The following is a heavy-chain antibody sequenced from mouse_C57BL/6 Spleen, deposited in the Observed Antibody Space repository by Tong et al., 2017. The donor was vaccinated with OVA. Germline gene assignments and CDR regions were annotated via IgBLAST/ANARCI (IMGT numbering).Heavy chain of an antibody. Sequence: EVQLQGSGAGLVKPGGSLKLSCAASGFTFSSYGMSWVRQTPDKRLEWVATISSGGSYTYYPDNVKGRFTIARDNAKNTLFLQMTSLRSEDTAMYYCAAGTNAMDYWGQGTSVTVSS. D-gene: IGHD4-1*01. CDR1: GFTFSSYG. J-gene: IGHJ4*01. CDR3: AAGTNAMDY. V-gene: IGHV5-6*01. CDR2: ISSGGSYT.